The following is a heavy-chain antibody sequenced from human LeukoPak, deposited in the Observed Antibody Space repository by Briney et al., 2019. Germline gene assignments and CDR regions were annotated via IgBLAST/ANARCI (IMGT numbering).Heavy chain of an antibody. J-gene: IGHJ4*02. D-gene: IGHD5-18*01. Sequence: GGSLRPSCAASGFTFSSYWMSWVRQAPGKGLEWVANIKKDGSEKYYVDSVKGRFTISRDNAKTSLCLQMNSLRAEDTAVYYCARDLSGVTGYTYGRGIDYWGQGTLVTASS. V-gene: IGHV3-7*01. CDR1: GFTFSSYW. CDR2: IKKDGSEK. CDR3: ARDLSGVTGYTYGRGIDY.